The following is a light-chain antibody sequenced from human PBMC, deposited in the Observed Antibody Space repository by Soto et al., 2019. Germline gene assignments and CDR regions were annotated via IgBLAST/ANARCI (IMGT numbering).Light chain of an antibody. J-gene: IGKJ4*01. V-gene: IGKV3-11*01. Sequence: EIVLTQSPATLSLSPGERATLSCRASQSVGTYLAWYQQKPGQAPRLLIYDASIRAPGIPARFSGSGSGTDVTLTISSLEPEDFAVYYCHQRTNWPPFTFGGGTKVEIK. CDR2: DAS. CDR3: HQRTNWPPFT. CDR1: QSVGTY.